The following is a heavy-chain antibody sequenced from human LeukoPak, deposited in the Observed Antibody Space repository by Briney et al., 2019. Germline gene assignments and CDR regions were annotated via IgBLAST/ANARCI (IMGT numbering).Heavy chain of an antibody. CDR3: ARDKAHGYSYVGY. V-gene: IGHV3-33*01. Sequence: GGSLRLSCAASGFTFSSYGMHWVRQAPGKGLEWVAVIWYDGSNKYYADSVKGRFTISRDNSKNTLCLQMNSLRAEDTAVYYCARDKAHGYSYVGYWGQGTLVTVSS. CDR2: IWYDGSNK. J-gene: IGHJ4*02. D-gene: IGHD5-18*01. CDR1: GFTFSSYG.